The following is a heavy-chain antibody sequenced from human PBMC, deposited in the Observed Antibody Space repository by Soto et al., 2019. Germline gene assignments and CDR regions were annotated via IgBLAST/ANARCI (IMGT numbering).Heavy chain of an antibody. CDR1: GGSISSGDYY. Sequence: SETLSLTCTVSGGSISSGDYYWSWIRQPPGKGLEWIGYIYYSGSTYYNPSLKSRVTISVDTSKNQFSLKLSSVTAADTAVYYCARDVGIAAAEQVEWFDPWGQGTLVTVSS. CDR3: ARDVGIAAAEQVEWFDP. V-gene: IGHV4-30-4*01. CDR2: IYYSGST. D-gene: IGHD6-13*01. J-gene: IGHJ5*02.